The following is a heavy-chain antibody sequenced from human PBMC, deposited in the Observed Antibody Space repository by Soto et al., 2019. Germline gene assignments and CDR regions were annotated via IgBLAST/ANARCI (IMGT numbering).Heavy chain of an antibody. D-gene: IGHD5-18*01. J-gene: IGHJ4*02. CDR2: ISFSSNYT. CDR3: ARDGYGFGKGYYLDH. Sequence: QVQLVESGGGLVKPGGSLRLSCAASGLTLSDYYMTWIRQAPGKGLEWVSDISFSSNYTNYADSVKGRFTISRDNAKNSLYLQMNSLRAEDTAVYYCARDGYGFGKGYYLDHWGQGTLVTVSS. CDR1: GLTLSDYY. V-gene: IGHV3-11*06.